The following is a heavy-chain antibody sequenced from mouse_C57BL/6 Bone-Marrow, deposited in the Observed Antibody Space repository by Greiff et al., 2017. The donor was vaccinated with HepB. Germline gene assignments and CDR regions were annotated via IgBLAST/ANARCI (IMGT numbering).Heavy chain of an antibody. CDR1: GYTFTNYW. J-gene: IGHJ4*01. Sequence: LQESGAELVRPGTSVKMSCKASGYTFTNYWIGWAKQRPGHGLEWIGDIYPGGGYTNYNEKFKGKATLTADKSSSPAYMQFSSLTSEDSAIYYCARGGNHYAMDYWGQGTSVTVSS. CDR2: IYPGGGYT. D-gene: IGHD2-1*01. CDR3: ARGGNHYAMDY. V-gene: IGHV1-63*01.